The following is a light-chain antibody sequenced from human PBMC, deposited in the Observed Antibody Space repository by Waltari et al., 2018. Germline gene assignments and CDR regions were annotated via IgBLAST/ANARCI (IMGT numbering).Light chain of an antibody. Sequence: DVVMTQSPLSLPVTLGQPASFSCTSSRSLVHSDGNTYLTWFHPRPGQSPRRLLYKVSTRDSGAPDRISVSGSGPDLTVTTRGVGAGAVGVFQCMQGVFWPYPLCQGTKLDIK. J-gene: IGKJ2*01. V-gene: IGKV2-30*02. CDR3: MQGVFWPYP. CDR2: KVS. CDR1: RSLVHSDGNTY.